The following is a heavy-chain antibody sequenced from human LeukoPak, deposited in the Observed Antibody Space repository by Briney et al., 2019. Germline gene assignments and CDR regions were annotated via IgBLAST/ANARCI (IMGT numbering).Heavy chain of an antibody. J-gene: IGHJ4*02. Sequence: GGSLRLSCAASGFTFSLTYMAWVRQAPGKGLEWVSVIYSGGDTYYYADSVKGRFTIARDNSKNTLYLQMNSLRAEDTAVYYCARGTISDRWEYYFDYWGQGTLVTVSS. CDR3: ARGTISDRWEYYFDY. CDR2: IYSGGDT. CDR1: GFTFSLTY. D-gene: IGHD1-26*01. V-gene: IGHV3-66*01.